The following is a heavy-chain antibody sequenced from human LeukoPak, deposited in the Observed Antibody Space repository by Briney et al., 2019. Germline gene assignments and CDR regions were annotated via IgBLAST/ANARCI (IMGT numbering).Heavy chain of an antibody. CDR2: ISSSSSYT. J-gene: IGHJ4*02. Sequence: KPGGSLRLSCAASGFTFSDYYMSWIRQAPGKGLEWVSYISSSSSYTNYADSVKGRFTISRDNAKNSLNLQMDSLRAEDTAVYYCARGGGGPTIGFDYWGQGTLVTVSS. D-gene: IGHD5-12*01. CDR1: GFTFSDYY. V-gene: IGHV3-11*06. CDR3: ARGGGGPTIGFDY.